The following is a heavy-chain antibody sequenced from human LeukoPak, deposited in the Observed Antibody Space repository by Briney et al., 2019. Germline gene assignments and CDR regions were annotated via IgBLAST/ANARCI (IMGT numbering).Heavy chain of an antibody. CDR3: ARDTGGGYSSGWYPLDY. Sequence: GGSLRLSCVASGFTFSSYSMNWVRQAPGKGLEWVSSISSSSSYIYYADSVKGRFTISRDNAKNSLYLQMNSLRAEDTAVYYCARDTGGGYSSGWYPLDYWGQGTLVTVSS. CDR2: ISSSSSYI. J-gene: IGHJ4*02. D-gene: IGHD6-19*01. V-gene: IGHV3-21*01. CDR1: GFTFSSYS.